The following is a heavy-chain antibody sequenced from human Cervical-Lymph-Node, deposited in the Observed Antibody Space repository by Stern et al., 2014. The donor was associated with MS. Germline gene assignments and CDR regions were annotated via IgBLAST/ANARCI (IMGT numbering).Heavy chain of an antibody. CDR2: IFPGGSDI. J-gene: IGHJ4*02. CDR1: GYTFTSYW. V-gene: IGHV5-51*01. Sequence: VQLVQSGPEVKRPGESLKISCQASGYTFTSYWIGWVRQMPGKGLEWIAIIFPGGSDIRYSPSFQGQVTISADKSSSTAYLQWNTLKASDTAIYYCARQRYFDYWGQGTLVTASS. CDR3: ARQRYFDY.